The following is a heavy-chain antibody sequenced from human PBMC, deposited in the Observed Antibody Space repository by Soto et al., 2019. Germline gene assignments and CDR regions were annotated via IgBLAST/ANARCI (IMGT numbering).Heavy chain of an antibody. CDR3: AKDLGYCNNGVCDAFDI. Sequence: LXLSCATSGFTFSSYAMSWFLQAPVKGLEWVSAISGSGGSTYYADSVKGRFTISRDNSKNTLYLQMNSLRAEDTAVYYCAKDLGYCNNGVCDAFDIWGQGTMVTVSS. J-gene: IGHJ3*02. V-gene: IGHV3-23*01. D-gene: IGHD2-8*01. CDR1: GFTFSSYA. CDR2: ISGSGGST.